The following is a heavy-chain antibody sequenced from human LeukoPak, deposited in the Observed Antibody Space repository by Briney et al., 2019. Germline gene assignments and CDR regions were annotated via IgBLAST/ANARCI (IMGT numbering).Heavy chain of an antibody. CDR3: ARDEYDYYDSSGSRRDGYFDY. CDR1: GFTFSSYA. D-gene: IGHD3-22*01. CDR2: IKQDGSEK. Sequence: GGSLRLSCAASGFTFSSYAMHWVRQAPGKGLEWVANIKQDGSEKYYVDSVKGRFTISRDNAKNSLYLQMNSLRAEDTAVYYCARDEYDYYDSSGSRRDGYFDYWGQGTLVTVSS. V-gene: IGHV3-7*01. J-gene: IGHJ4*02.